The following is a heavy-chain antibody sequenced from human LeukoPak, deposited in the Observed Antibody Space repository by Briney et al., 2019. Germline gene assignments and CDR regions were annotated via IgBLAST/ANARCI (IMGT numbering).Heavy chain of an antibody. CDR2: MYYSGST. CDR3: ARRYYDYVWGTYPCYFDY. Sequence: SETLSLTCSVSGGSISSSSYYWGWIRQPPEKGLEWIGSMYYSGSTYNNPSLKSRVTISVDTSKNQFYLKLRSVTAADTAVYYCARRYYDYVWGTYPCYFDYWGQGTLVTVSS. J-gene: IGHJ4*02. D-gene: IGHD3-16*02. V-gene: IGHV4-39*01. CDR1: GGSISSSSYY.